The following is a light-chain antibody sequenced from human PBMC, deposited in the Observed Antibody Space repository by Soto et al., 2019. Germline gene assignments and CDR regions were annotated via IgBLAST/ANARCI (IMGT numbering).Light chain of an antibody. J-gene: IGKJ4*01. Sequence: DVPMTQSPSSLSASVGDRVTITCRSGQGINIYLSWSKQKPGKVPKVLIDAASTLQAGVPSRFRGSGSGTDFTLTVSSLQPEDVATYYCQKYDRAPLAFGGGTKVEI. CDR2: AAS. V-gene: IGKV1-27*01. CDR3: QKYDRAPLA. CDR1: QGINIY.